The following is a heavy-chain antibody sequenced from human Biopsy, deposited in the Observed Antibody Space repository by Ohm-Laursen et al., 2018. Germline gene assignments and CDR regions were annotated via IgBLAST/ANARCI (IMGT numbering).Heavy chain of an antibody. CDR1: GASVKTSGYF. CDR3: VREPKTGTAEAWYFDL. D-gene: IGHD3-9*01. V-gene: IGHV4-31*03. Sequence: TLSLTCRVSGASVKTSGYFWAWIRQRPGKGLEWIGYISYNERTHYNPSLTSRLAISFDTSNNRISLQLRSVSVADTAVYYCVREPKTGTAEAWYFDLWGRSSPVTVPS. J-gene: IGHJ2*01. CDR2: ISYNERT.